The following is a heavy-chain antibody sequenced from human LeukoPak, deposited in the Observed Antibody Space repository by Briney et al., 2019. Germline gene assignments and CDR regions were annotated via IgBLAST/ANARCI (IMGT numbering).Heavy chain of an antibody. CDR1: GFTLSTYA. Sequence: GGSLRLSCAVSGFTLSTYAMTWVRQAPGKGLEWVSSIVGSSGNTYYADSVKGRFTISGDNSKNTLYLQMSSLRAEDTAVYYCARDQGFGGYSYGFLDYWGQGTLVTVSS. CDR3: ARDQGFGGYSYGFLDY. V-gene: IGHV3-23*01. J-gene: IGHJ4*02. CDR2: IVGSSGNT. D-gene: IGHD5-18*01.